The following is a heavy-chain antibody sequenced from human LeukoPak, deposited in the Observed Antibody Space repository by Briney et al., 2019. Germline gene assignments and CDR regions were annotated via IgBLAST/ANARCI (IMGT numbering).Heavy chain of an antibody. D-gene: IGHD3-16*01. CDR3: AKSWGYGLIDY. CDR1: GASISSNNYY. J-gene: IGHJ4*02. Sequence: SETLSLTCTVSGASISSNNYYWGWVRQPPGKGLEWIGNIYSSGNTYYNASLKSRVTIYIDTSKNQFSLNLSSVTAADTAVYYCAKSWGYGLIDYWGQGTLVTVSS. CDR2: IYSSGNT. V-gene: IGHV4-39*01.